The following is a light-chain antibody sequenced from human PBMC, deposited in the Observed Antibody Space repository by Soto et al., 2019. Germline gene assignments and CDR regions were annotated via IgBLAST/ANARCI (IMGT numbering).Light chain of an antibody. Sequence: QSALTQPASVSGSPGQSITISCTGASSDVGGHDYVSWYQQLPGKAPKLMVYDVSNRPSGVSNRFSGSKSDNTASLTISGLQAEDEADYYCSLYTSTTVVFGGGTKLTVL. V-gene: IGLV2-14*03. CDR1: SSDVGGHDY. CDR3: SLYTSTTVV. J-gene: IGLJ2*01. CDR2: DVS.